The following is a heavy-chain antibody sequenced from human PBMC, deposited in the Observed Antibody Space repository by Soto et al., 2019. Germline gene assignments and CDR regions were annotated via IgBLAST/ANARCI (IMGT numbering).Heavy chain of an antibody. Sequence: PEETLSLTCAVYGGSFSGYYWSWIRQPPGKGLEWIGEINHSGSTNYNPSLKSRVTISVGTSKNQFSLKLSSVTAADTAVYYCARYCIAVAGQDCYYYGMDVWGQGTTVTVSS. CDR3: ARYCIAVAGQDCYYYGMDV. CDR1: GGSFSGYY. D-gene: IGHD6-19*01. V-gene: IGHV4-34*01. J-gene: IGHJ6*02. CDR2: INHSGST.